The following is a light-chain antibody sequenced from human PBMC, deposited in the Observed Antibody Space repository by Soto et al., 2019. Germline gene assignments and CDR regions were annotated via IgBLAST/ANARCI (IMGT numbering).Light chain of an antibody. V-gene: IGLV2-14*01. CDR3: RSYTTIFPYV. Sequence: QSVLTQPASVSGSPGQSITISCTGTSSDVGDYKYVSWYQQHPGKAPKLVIPEVSNRPSGISNRFSGSKSGNTASLTISGLQAEDEADYYCRSYTTIFPYVFGTGTKVTVL. J-gene: IGLJ1*01. CDR2: EVS. CDR1: SSDVGDYKY.